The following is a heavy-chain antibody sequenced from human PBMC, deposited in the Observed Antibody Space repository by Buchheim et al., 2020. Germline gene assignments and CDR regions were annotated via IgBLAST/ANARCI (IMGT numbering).Heavy chain of an antibody. J-gene: IGHJ4*02. CDR3: ARGDTAMATPYDY. CDR1: GGSFSGYY. D-gene: IGHD5-18*01. V-gene: IGHV4-34*01. Sequence: QVQLQQWGAGLLKPSETLSLTCAVSGGSFSGYYWSWIRQPPGKGLEWIGEINHSGSTNYNPSLKSRVTISVDTSKNQFSLKLSSVTAADTAVYYCARGDTAMATPYDYWGQGTL. CDR2: INHSGST.